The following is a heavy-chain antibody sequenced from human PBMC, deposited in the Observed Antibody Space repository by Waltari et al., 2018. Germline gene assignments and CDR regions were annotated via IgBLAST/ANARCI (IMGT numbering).Heavy chain of an antibody. J-gene: IGHJ3*02. CDR1: ADRVSSHCAA. V-gene: IGHV6-1*01. CDR2: TYYRSKWYN. Sequence: HVQLQQSGPGLVKPSQTLPLTCSISADRVSSHCAAWHWIRQSPSRGLEWLGRTYYRSKWYNDYAVSVKSRITINPDTSKNQFSLQLNSVTPEDTAVYYCAKGFGETRFTFDIWGQGTMVTVSS. D-gene: IGHD3-10*01. CDR3: AKGFGETRFTFDI.